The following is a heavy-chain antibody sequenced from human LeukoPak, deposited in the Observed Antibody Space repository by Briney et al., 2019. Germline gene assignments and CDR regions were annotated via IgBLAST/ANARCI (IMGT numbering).Heavy chain of an antibody. J-gene: IGHJ4*02. CDR1: RFTFSSYA. CDR2: ISSNGDTT. D-gene: IGHD5-12*01. CDR3: ARGPSAYPKCFDY. V-gene: IGHV3-64D*06. Sequence: GGSLRLSCSASRFTFSSYAMHWVRQAPGKGLEFVSAISSNGDTTYYAASVKVRFTISRDNSKNTLYLQMSSLRAEDTAVYYCARGPSAYPKCFDYWGQGTLVTVSS.